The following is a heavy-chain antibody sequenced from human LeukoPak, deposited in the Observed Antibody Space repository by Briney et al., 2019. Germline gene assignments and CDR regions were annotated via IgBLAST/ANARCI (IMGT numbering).Heavy chain of an antibody. J-gene: IGHJ4*02. V-gene: IGHV3-53*01. Sequence: GGSLRLSCGASASTVNGNYMSWVRQSRGEGREWVSVVHSVRNTYYADSVKGRFAISRDNPKNTLYLQMTSLRAEDPAVYFCASASPSGWDGFDHWGQGTLVTVSS. CDR1: ASTVNGNY. CDR2: VHSVRNT. CDR3: ASASPSGWDGFDH. D-gene: IGHD6-19*01.